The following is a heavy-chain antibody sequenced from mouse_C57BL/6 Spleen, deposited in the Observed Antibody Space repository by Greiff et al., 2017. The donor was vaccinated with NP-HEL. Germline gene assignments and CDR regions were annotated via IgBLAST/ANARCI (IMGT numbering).Heavy chain of an antibody. CDR3: AREGDDYDDAMDY. J-gene: IGHJ4*01. Sequence: VQVVESGAELARPGASVKLSCKASGYTFTSYGISWVKQRTGQGLEWIGEIYPRSGNTYYNEKFKGKATLTADKSSSTAYMELRSLTSEDSAVYFCAREGDDYDDAMDYWGQGTSVTVSS. CDR2: IYPRSGNT. V-gene: IGHV1-81*01. D-gene: IGHD2-4*01. CDR1: GYTFTSYG.